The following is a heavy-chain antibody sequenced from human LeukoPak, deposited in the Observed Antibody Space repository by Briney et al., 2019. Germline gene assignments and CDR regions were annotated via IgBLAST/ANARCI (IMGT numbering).Heavy chain of an antibody. CDR3: AREGSYCVGGDCYSFDF. D-gene: IGHD2-21*02. CDR1: GYRFISHY. J-gene: IGHJ4*02. Sequence: GASVKVSCKASGYRFISHYIHWVRQAPGQGPEWLGWMHAGNGNTRYPAKFEGRVTMTRDTYSNTAYMDLTSLTSDDTAIYYCAREGSYCVGGDCYSFDFWGQGTLITVSS. CDR2: MHAGNGNT. V-gene: IGHV1-2*02.